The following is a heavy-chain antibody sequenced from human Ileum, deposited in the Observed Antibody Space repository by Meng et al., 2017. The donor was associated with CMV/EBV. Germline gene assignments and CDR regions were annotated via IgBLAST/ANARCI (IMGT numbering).Heavy chain of an antibody. V-gene: IGHV4-4*07. Sequence: HVPLQESGPGLVKTSETLSLTCYVSGGSISNYYWSWLRQPAGKGLEWIAHIYTSGTTNYNPSLKSRVTMSVDTSRNQFSLKLTSVTAADTAVYYCARNYGSGNWNFFHYWGQGTLVTVSS. CDR2: IYTSGTT. J-gene: IGHJ4*02. CDR3: ARNYGSGNWNFFHY. CDR1: GGSISNYY. D-gene: IGHD3-10*01.